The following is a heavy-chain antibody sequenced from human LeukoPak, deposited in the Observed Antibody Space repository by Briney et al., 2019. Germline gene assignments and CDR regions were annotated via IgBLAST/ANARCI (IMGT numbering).Heavy chain of an antibody. V-gene: IGHV3-23*01. Sequence: GGSLRLSCAASGFTFSSYAMTWVRQAPGKGLEWVSGISGGGSNTYYADSVKGRFTISRDNSKNTLYLQMNSLRAEDTAAYYCAKGTYDSRGHFDYWGQGTLVSVSS. D-gene: IGHD3-22*01. J-gene: IGHJ4*02. CDR1: GFTFSSYA. CDR2: ISGGGSNT. CDR3: AKGTYDSRGHFDY.